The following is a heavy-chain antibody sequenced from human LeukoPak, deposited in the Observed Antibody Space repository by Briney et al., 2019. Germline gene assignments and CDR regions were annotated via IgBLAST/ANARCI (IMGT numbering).Heavy chain of an antibody. CDR1: GFTFSSYG. CDR2: ISDSGGST. V-gene: IGHV3-23*01. D-gene: IGHD6-19*01. CDR3: ARDGGWHQGCDY. Sequence: GGSLRLSCTASGFTFSSYGMSWVRQAPGKGLEWVSAISDSGGSTYYADSVKGRFTISRDNSKNTLYLQMNSLRAGDTAVYYCARDGGWHQGCDYWGQGTLVTVSS. J-gene: IGHJ4*02.